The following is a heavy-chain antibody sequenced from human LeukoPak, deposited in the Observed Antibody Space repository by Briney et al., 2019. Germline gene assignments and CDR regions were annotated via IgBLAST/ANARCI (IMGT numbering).Heavy chain of an antibody. CDR3: AKDLSYSSGASDH. CDR2: IIDDGYNT. J-gene: IGHJ4*02. D-gene: IGHD6-19*01. V-gene: IGHV3-23*01. Sequence: PGGSLRLSCAASGFTFSAFAMTWVRQAPGKGLEWVSTIIDDGYNTYHADSVKGRITFSRDNSKNTLSLQLRSLRAEDTAVYYCAKDLSYSSGASDHWGQGTLVTVSS. CDR1: GFTFSAFA.